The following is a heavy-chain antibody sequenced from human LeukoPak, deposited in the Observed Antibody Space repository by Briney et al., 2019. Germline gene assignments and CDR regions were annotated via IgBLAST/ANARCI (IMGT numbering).Heavy chain of an antibody. CDR2: IWYDGSNK. CDR1: GFTFSSYG. Sequence: GRSLRPSCAASGFTFSSYGMHWVRQAPGKGLEWVAVIWYDGSNKYYADSVKGRFTISRDNSKNTLYLQMNSLRAEDTAVYYCARDGGFGELSYYFDYWGQGTLVTVSS. V-gene: IGHV3-33*01. J-gene: IGHJ4*02. CDR3: ARDGGFGELSYYFDY. D-gene: IGHD3-10*01.